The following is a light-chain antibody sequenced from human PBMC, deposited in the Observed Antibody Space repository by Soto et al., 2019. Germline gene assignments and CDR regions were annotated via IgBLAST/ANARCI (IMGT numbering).Light chain of an antibody. CDR2: EVT. Sequence: QSVLTQPASVSGSPGQSITISCSGTNSDIGSSDYVSWYQHHPGTAPQLIIFEVTYRYSGVSGRFSASKSANSASLTISGLQPEDEAVYYCSSYSSIPPHVLFGGGTKVTVL. V-gene: IGLV2-14*01. J-gene: IGLJ2*01. CDR1: NSDIGSSDY. CDR3: SSYSSIPPHVL.